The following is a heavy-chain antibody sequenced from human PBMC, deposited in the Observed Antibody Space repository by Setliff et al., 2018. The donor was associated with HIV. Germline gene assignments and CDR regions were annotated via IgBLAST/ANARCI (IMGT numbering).Heavy chain of an antibody. CDR3: ARAYNVYDYRFDSSGYDY. CDR2: IKFDGSES. D-gene: IGHD3-22*01. J-gene: IGHJ4*02. V-gene: IGHV3-7*03. CDR1: GLTFNRYW. Sequence: GESLKISCVASGLTFNRYWMSWVRQVPGKGLEWVSNIKFDGSESHYADSVKGRFIASTDNAKNSLFLQMNSLKAEDTAVYYCARAYNVYDYRFDSSGYDYWGQGTLVTVSS.